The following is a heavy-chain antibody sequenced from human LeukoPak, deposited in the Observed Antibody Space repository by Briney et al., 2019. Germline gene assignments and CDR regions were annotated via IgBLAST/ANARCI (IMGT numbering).Heavy chain of an antibody. CDR3: ARRPPMSAADNWLDP. CDR2: IDPNSGGT. J-gene: IGHJ5*02. V-gene: IGHV1-2*06. CDR1: DYIFSGHF. Sequence: ASVKVSCKASDYIFSGHFIHWVRQAPGQGLGWIGRIDPNSGGTSFAPKFQGRVTMTRDTPISTAYMEVTRLTSDDTAVYYCARRPPMSAADNWLDPWGQGTLVTVSS. D-gene: IGHD6-13*01.